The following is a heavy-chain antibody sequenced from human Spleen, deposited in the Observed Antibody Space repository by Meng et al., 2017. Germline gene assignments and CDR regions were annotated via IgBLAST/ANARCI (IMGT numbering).Heavy chain of an antibody. V-gene: IGHV4-59*12. D-gene: IGHD6-19*01. CDR1: GGSFSDYY. Sequence: SQTLSLTCVVSGGSFSDYYWSWIRQPPGKGLEWIGYIYYSGSTNYNPSLKSRVTISVDTSKNQFSLKLSSVTAADTAVYYCARGAVAGKYYFDYWGQGTLVTVSS. CDR3: ARGAVAGKYYFDY. J-gene: IGHJ4*02. CDR2: IYYSGST.